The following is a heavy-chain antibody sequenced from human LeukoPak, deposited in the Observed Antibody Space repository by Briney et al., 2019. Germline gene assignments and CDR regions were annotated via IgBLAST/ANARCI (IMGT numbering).Heavy chain of an antibody. V-gene: IGHV1-2*02. CDR1: GYTFTGYY. CDR2: INPTITGT. J-gene: IGHJ6*02. CDR3: ARDAIVGAPFYDMDV. Sequence: GASVKVSCKASGYTFTGYYMHWVRQAPGQGLEWMGWINPTITGTNYAQKFQGRVTMTRDTSISTAYMELSRLRSDDTAVYYCARDAIVGAPFYDMDVWGQGTTVTVSS. D-gene: IGHD1-26*01.